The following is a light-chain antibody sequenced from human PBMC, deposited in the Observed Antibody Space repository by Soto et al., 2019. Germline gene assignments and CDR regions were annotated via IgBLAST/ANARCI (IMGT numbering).Light chain of an antibody. Sequence: ETVLTQSPGTLSLSPGERATLSCRASRSVSTFLAWYQQRPGQAPRLLIYGASSRATGIPDGFSGSGSVTDFTLTVSRLEPEDFAVYYCQQYGNSPLTFGQGTKLEIK. V-gene: IGKV3-20*01. CDR3: QQYGNSPLT. CDR1: RSVSTF. J-gene: IGKJ2*01. CDR2: GAS.